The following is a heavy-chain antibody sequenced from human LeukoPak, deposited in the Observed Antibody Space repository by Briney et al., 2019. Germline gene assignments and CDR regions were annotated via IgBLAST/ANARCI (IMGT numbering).Heavy chain of an antibody. CDR2: IIPIFGTA. Sequence: SVKVSCKASGYTFTGYYMHWVRQAPGQGLEWMGGIIPIFGTANYAQKFQGRVTITADESTSTAYMELSSLRSEDTAVYYCARGPDCSSTSCQSGYYYYGMDVWGQGTTVTVSS. CDR1: GYTFTGYY. CDR3: ARGPDCSSTSCQSGYYYYGMDV. V-gene: IGHV1-69*13. D-gene: IGHD2-2*01. J-gene: IGHJ6*02.